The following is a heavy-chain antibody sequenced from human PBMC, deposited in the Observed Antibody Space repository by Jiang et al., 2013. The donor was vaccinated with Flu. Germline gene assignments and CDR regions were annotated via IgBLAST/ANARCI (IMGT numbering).Heavy chain of an antibody. CDR1: GGSISSGSYY. CDR3: AREAGPDAFDI. D-gene: IGHD6-25*01. J-gene: IGHJ3*02. Sequence: GSGLVKPSQTLSLTCTVSGGSISSGSYYWSWIRQPAGKGLEWIGRIYTSGSTNYNPSLKSRVTISVDTSKNQFSLKLSSVTAADTAVYYCAREAGPDAFDIWGQGTMVTVSS. CDR2: IYTSGST. V-gene: IGHV4-61*02.